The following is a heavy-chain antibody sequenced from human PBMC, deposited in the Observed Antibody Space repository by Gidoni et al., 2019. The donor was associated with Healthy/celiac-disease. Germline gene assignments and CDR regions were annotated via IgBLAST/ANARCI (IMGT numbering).Heavy chain of an antibody. J-gene: IGHJ4*02. Sequence: QVQLVESGVGVVEPERTRRLSCAAAGFTVSSSGMHWVRQAPGRGLEWGAFIWYDGSNKYYADSVKGRFTISRYNSKTTLYLQMNSLRSEDTAVYYCSRDYCSSTSCYEDYFDYWGQGTLVTVSS. CDR1: GFTVSSSG. D-gene: IGHD2-2*01. V-gene: IGHV3-33*01. CDR3: SRDYCSSTSCYEDYFDY. CDR2: IWYDGSNK.